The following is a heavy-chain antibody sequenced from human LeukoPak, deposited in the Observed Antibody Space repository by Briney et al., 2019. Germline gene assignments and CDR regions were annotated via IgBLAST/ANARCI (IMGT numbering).Heavy chain of an antibody. CDR1: GGTFSSYA. J-gene: IGHJ6*02. CDR2: IIPIFGTA. Sequence: ASVKVSCKASGGTFSSYAISWVRQAPGQGLEWMGGIIPIFGTANYAQKFQGRVTITADESTSTAYMELSGLRSEDTAVYYCARDRGIAVAGTNYYYGMDVWGQGTTVTVSS. D-gene: IGHD6-19*01. V-gene: IGHV1-69*13. CDR3: ARDRGIAVAGTNYYYGMDV.